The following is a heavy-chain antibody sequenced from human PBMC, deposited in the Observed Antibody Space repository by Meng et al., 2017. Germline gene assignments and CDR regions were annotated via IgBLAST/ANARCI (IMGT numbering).Heavy chain of an antibody. CDR2: INHSGST. V-gene: IGHV4-34*01. CDR3: ARRRGGSSDWFDP. Sequence: QLQLPQWGAGLLKPSETLSLTCAVYGGSFSGYYWSWIRQPPGKGLEWIGEINHSGSTNYNPSLKSRVTISVDTSKNQFSLKLSSVTAADTAVYYCARRRGGSSDWFDPWGQGTLVTASS. D-gene: IGHD6-6*01. CDR1: GGSFSGYY. J-gene: IGHJ5*02.